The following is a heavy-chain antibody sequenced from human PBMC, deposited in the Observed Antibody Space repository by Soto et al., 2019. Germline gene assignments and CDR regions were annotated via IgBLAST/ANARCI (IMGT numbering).Heavy chain of an antibody. CDR2: VNSDESST. CDR3: VCFECGRTAVVTAMEANGY. V-gene: IGHV3-74*01. D-gene: IGHD2-21*02. J-gene: IGHJ4*02. CDR1: GFTFSNYW. Sequence: VQLVASGGDLVQPGGSLRLSCAASGFTFSNYWMHWVRQGPGKGLVWVSRVNSDESSTSYADSVKGRFTISRDNAKNTLYLQMSGLRFEDTALYYCVCFECGRTAVVTAMEANGYWGQGTLVTVSS.